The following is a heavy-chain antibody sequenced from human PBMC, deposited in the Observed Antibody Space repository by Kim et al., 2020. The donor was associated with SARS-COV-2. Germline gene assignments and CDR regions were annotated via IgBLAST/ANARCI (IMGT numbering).Heavy chain of an antibody. CDR3: ARDPRGLWFGDRFDYFDY. Sequence: ASVKVSCKASGYTFTSYGISWVRQAPGQGLEWMGWISAYNGNTNYAQKLQGRVTMTTDTSTSTAYMELRSLRSDDTAVYYCARDPRGLWFGDRFDYFDYWGQGTLVTVSS. CDR2: ISAYNGNT. V-gene: IGHV1-18*01. CDR1: GYTFTSYG. D-gene: IGHD3-10*01. J-gene: IGHJ4*02.